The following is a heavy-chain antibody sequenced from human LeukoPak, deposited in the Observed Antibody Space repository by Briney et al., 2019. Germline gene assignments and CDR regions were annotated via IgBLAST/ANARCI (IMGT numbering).Heavy chain of an antibody. D-gene: IGHD1-14*01. CDR2: INHSGST. J-gene: IGHJ4*02. Sequence: PSQTLSLTCTVSGGSISSGSYYWSWIRQPPGKGLEWIGEINHSGSTNYNPSLKSRVTISVDTSKNQFSLKLSSVTAADTAVYYCARGRYLPLYFDYWGQGTLVTVSS. CDR1: GGSISSGSYY. CDR3: ARGRYLPLYFDY. V-gene: IGHV4-39*07.